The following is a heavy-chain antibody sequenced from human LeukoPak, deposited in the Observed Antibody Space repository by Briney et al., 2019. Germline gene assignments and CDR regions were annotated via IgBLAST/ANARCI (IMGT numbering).Heavy chain of an antibody. CDR2: INHSGST. Sequence: SETLSLTCAVYGGSFSGYYWSWIRQPPGKGLEWIGEINHSGSTNYNPSLKSRVTISVDTSKNQFSLKLSSVTAADTAVYYCVTYYFDSSGPKKNYWGQGTLVTVSS. V-gene: IGHV4-34*01. CDR1: GGSFSGYY. D-gene: IGHD3-22*01. CDR3: VTYYFDSSGPKKNY. J-gene: IGHJ4*02.